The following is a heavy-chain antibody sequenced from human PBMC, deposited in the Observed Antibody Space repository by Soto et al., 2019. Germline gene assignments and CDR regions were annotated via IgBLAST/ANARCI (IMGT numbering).Heavy chain of an antibody. D-gene: IGHD3-22*01. CDR1: GYPFTRYY. CDR2: INPSGGTT. J-gene: IGHJ3*02. CDR3: ARDLAPATMILLADAFDI. V-gene: IGHV1-46*03. Sequence: QIQLVQSGAEVKKPGASVKVSCKASGYPFTRYYIHWVRQAPGQGLQWMGIINPSGGTTTYAQKFQGRVTMTRDTSTSTVYMELSSLRSEDTAVYYCARDLAPATMILLADAFDIWGQGTKVTVSS.